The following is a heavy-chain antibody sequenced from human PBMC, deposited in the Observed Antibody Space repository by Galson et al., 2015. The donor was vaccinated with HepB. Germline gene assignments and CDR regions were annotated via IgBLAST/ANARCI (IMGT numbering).Heavy chain of an antibody. CDR3: AILYSGYVGHELL. V-gene: IGHV3-23*01. D-gene: IGHD5-12*01. J-gene: IGHJ4*02. CDR2: ISGGGGNT. Sequence: SLRLSCAASGFTFTSFAMSWVRQAPGKGLEWVSVISGGGGNTYYADSVKGRFTISRDNSNDTLFLHMNSLRAEDTAVYYCAILYSGYVGHELLWGQGTLVTVSS. CDR1: GFTFTSFA.